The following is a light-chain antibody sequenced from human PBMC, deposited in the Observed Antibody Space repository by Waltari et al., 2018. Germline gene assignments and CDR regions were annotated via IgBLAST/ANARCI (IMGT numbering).Light chain of an antibody. CDR3: MQGTYWPYI. CDR1: NSLVYSEGITS. Sequence: SSSASNSLVYSEGITSLNWFQQRPGQTPRRLISRDANRYPGVPDRCSGSVPGPDFSLRISRLEYEDVGIYHCMQGTYWPYIFGQGTKLDIK. V-gene: IGKV2-30*01. J-gene: IGKJ2*01. CDR2: RDA.